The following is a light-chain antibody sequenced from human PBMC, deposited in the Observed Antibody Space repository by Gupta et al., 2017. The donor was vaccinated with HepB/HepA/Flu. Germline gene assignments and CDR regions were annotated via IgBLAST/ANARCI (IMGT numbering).Light chain of an antibody. V-gene: IGLV2-14*01. Sequence: SALTQPASVSGSLGQSITISCTGTSTDVGRYNYVSWYQQHPGTASKLIIDDVSHRPTGVCNRFSGSKSGNTASLTIFEPQPEDDAEYSCSSYTASSSVVFGGGTELTVL. J-gene: IGLJ2*01. CDR1: STDVGRYNY. CDR3: SSYTASSSVV. CDR2: DVS.